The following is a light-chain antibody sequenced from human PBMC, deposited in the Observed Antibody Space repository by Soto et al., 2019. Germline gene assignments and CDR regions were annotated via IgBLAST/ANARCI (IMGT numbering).Light chain of an antibody. V-gene: IGKV1-9*01. J-gene: IGKJ4*01. CDR3: QQLRSYPST. Sequence: LSASVGDRVTITCRASQDMAIYLAWXXXXXXXXXXXXXXAASTLHGGVPSRFSGSGSGTDFALPITSLQAEDFATYYCQQLRSYPSTFGG. CDR2: AAS. CDR1: QDMAIY.